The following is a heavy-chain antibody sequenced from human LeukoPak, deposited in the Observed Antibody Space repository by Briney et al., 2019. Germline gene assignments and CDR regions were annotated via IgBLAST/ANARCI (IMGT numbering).Heavy chain of an antibody. CDR2: INWNGGST. CDR3: ARGWWLPVDY. CDR1: GFTFSSYA. D-gene: IGHD5-12*01. V-gene: IGHV3-20*04. Sequence: GGSLRLSCAASGFTFSSYAMSWVRQAPGKGLEWVSGINWNGGSTGYADSVKGRFTISRDNAKNSLYLQMNGLRAEDTALYYCARGWWLPVDYWGQGTLVTVSS. J-gene: IGHJ4*02.